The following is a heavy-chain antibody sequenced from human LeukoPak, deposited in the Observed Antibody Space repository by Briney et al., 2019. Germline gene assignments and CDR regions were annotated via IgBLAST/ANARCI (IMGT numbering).Heavy chain of an antibody. CDR3: ARQPRLTVTSDFDY. CDR2: IYYSGRT. D-gene: IGHD4-17*01. Sequence: SETLSLTCTVSGGSISSSSSYWGWVRQPPGKGLDWIGYIYYSGRTHYNPSLRSRVTISVDTSKNQFSLNLRSVTAADTAVYYCARQPRLTVTSDFDYWGQGTLVTVSS. J-gene: IGHJ4*02. CDR1: GGSISSSSSY. V-gene: IGHV4-39*01.